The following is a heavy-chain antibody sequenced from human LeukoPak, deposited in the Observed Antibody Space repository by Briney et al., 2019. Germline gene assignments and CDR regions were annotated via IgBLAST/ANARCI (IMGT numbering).Heavy chain of an antibody. V-gene: IGHV3-74*01. Sequence: GGSLRLSCAASGFSFSNAWMNWVRQGPGKGLVWVSRIASDGSSTTYADSVKGRFSISRDNAKNTLYLQMNSLRVEDTAVYYCARGRPHGNDYWGQGTLVTVSS. CDR3: ARGRPHGNDY. CDR2: IASDGSST. D-gene: IGHD4-23*01. J-gene: IGHJ4*02. CDR1: GFSFSNAW.